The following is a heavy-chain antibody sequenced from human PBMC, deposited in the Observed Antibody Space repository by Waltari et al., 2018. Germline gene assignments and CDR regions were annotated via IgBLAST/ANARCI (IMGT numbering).Heavy chain of an antibody. V-gene: IGHV4-39*07. CDR2: IYYSGST. CDR1: GGSISNSSYY. CDR3: ARGLS. J-gene: IGHJ6*04. Sequence: QLQLQESGPGLVKPSETLSPTCTVSGGSISNSSYYWGWIRQPPGKGLEWIGSIYYSGSTNYKPSLNSRVTISVDTSKNQFSLKLSTVTAADTAVYYWARGLSCGKGTTVTISA.